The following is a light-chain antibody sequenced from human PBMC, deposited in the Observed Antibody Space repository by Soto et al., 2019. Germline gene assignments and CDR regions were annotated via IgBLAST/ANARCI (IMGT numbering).Light chain of an antibody. V-gene: IGKV1-33*01. CDR3: QQYDDLPIT. CDR2: DAS. J-gene: IGKJ5*01. Sequence: DIQMTQSPSSLSASVGDRVTITCQASQGVSDHLNWYQQRPGKAPKLLIYDASNLHAGVPSRFRGSGSGTEFSFYVNSLQPEDIATYYCQQYDDLPITFGQGTRLEIE. CDR1: QGVSDH.